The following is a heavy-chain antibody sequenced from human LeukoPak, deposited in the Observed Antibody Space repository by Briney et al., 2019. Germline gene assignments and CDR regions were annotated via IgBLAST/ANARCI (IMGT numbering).Heavy chain of an antibody. CDR1: GGSISSYY. CDR2: IYYSGST. V-gene: IGHV4-59*08. CDR3: ARHISGDSKGGAHAFDI. D-gene: IGHD2-15*01. J-gene: IGHJ3*02. Sequence: SETLSLTCTVSGGSISSYYWSWIRQPPGKGLEWIGYIYYSGSTNYNPSLKSRVTISVDTSKNQFSLKLSSATAADTAVYYCARHISGDSKGGAHAFDIWGQGTMVTVSS.